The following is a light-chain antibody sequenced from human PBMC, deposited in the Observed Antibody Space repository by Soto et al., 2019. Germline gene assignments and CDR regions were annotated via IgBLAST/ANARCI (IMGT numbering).Light chain of an antibody. Sequence: DIQMTQSPSTLPASVGDRVTITCRASQSIITWLAWFQQAPGKAPKILISDASSLKSGGPSRFSGSGSGTEFTLTISSLQPDDFATYYCQQYHIYPLTFGGGTKVEI. J-gene: IGKJ4*01. V-gene: IGKV1-5*01. CDR1: QSIITW. CDR2: DAS. CDR3: QQYHIYPLT.